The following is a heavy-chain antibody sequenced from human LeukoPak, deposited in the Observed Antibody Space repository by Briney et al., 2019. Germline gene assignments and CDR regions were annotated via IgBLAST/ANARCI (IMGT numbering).Heavy chain of an antibody. CDR3: ARFITYYYGSGSYSPYYFDY. V-gene: IGHV3-48*03. Sequence: GGTLRLSCAASGFTFSSYEMNWVRQAPGTGLEWVSYISSSGSTIYYADSVKGRFTISRDNAKNSLYLQMHSLRAEDTAVYYCARFITYYYGSGSYSPYYFDYWGQGTLVTVSS. D-gene: IGHD3-10*01. CDR2: ISSSGSTI. CDR1: GFTFSSYE. J-gene: IGHJ4*02.